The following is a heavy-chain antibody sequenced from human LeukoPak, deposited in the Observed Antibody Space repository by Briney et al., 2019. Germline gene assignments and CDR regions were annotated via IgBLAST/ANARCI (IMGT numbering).Heavy chain of an antibody. D-gene: IGHD6-19*01. CDR3: AKDESGWDYFDY. CDR2: ISGSGGST. J-gene: IGHJ4*02. Sequence: PGRSLPRYSAASGFTFSSYAMSCSRQARGKGPEMVSAISGSGGSTYYADSVKGRFTISRDNSKNTLYLQMNSLRAEDTAVYYCAKDESGWDYFDYWGQGTLVTVSS. V-gene: IGHV3-23*01. CDR1: GFTFSSYA.